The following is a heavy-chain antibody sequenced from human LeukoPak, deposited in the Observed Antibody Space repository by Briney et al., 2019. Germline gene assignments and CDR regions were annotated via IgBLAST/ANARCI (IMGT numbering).Heavy chain of an antibody. CDR3: AKDLAFTMVRGVVYYYYYMDV. CDR2: ISSSAGNT. V-gene: IGHV3-23*01. D-gene: IGHD3-10*01. Sequence: GGSLRLSCAASGFTFSSYWMHWVRQAPGKGLVWVSGISSSAGNTYYADSVKGRFTISRDNSKNTLYLQMNSLRAEDTAVYYCAKDLAFTMVRGVVYYYYYMDVWGKGTTVTVSS. CDR1: GFTFSSYW. J-gene: IGHJ6*03.